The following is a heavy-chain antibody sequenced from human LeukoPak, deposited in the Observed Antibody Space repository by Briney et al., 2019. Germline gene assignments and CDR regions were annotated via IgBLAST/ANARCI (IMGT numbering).Heavy chain of an antibody. D-gene: IGHD3-10*01. J-gene: IGHJ4*02. CDR1: GFTFSNYA. CDR3: AKSRGSGTYYKGNDY. CDR2: ISNSGDNT. Sequence: GGSLRLSCAASGFTFSNYAMSWVRQAPGKGLEWVSAISNSGDNTYYAEAVKGRFTISRDNSKNTLYLQMNSLEAEDTAVYYCAKSRGSGTYYKGNDYWGQGTLVTVSS. V-gene: IGHV3-23*01.